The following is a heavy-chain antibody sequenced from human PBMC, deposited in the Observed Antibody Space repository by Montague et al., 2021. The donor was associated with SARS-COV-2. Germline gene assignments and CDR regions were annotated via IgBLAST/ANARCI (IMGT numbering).Heavy chain of an antibody. CDR1: GGSISSSSYY. CDR2: IYYSGST. Sequence: SETLSLTCTVSGGSISSSSYYWGWIRQPPGKGPEWIGSIYYSGSTYYNPSLKSRVTISVDTSKNQFSLKLSSVTAADTAVYYCARGSGCSGGSCYSEWDPYYYYGMDVWGQGTTVTVSS. D-gene: IGHD2-15*01. CDR3: ARGSGCSGGSCYSEWDPYYYYGMDV. J-gene: IGHJ6*02. V-gene: IGHV4-39*01.